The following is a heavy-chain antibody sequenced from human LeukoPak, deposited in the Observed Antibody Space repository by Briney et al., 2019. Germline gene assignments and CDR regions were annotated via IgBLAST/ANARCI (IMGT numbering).Heavy chain of an antibody. CDR3: ATWSSSWSAFDL. Sequence: GASVKVSCKASGYTFTGYYMHWVRHAPGQGLELMGWINPKSGGTNYEQKFQGRVTTTRDTSITTAYMELSRLRSDDTAVYYCATWSSSWSAFDLWGQGTMVAVSS. CDR2: INPKSGGT. J-gene: IGHJ3*01. V-gene: IGHV1-2*02. CDR1: GYTFTGYY. D-gene: IGHD6-13*01.